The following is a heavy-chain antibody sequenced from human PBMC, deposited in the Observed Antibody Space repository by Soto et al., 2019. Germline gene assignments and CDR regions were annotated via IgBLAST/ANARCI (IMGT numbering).Heavy chain of an antibody. J-gene: IGHJ4*02. D-gene: IGHD6-6*01. CDR2: IYYSGST. Sequence: SETLSLTCTVSGGSISSGGYYWSWIRQHPGKGLEWIGYIYYSGSTYYNPSLKSRVTISVDTYKNQFSLKLSSVTAADEAVYYCARAGTRETTARPPPFDYWGQGTLVTVSS. CDR3: ARAGTRETTARPPPFDY. CDR1: GGSISSGGYY. V-gene: IGHV4-31*03.